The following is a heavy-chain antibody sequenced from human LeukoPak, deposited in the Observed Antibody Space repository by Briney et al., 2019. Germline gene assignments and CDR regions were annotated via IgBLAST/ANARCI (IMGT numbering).Heavy chain of an antibody. V-gene: IGHV5-51*01. J-gene: IGHJ4*02. CDR2: IYPSDSDT. CDR1: GYTFATYC. D-gene: IGHD2-2*01. Sequence: GESLKISCKGFGYTFATYCIGWVRQMPGKGPEWVGTIYPSDSDTRYSPSFQGHVTISADKSITTAYLQWSSLKASDSAMYYCTRTPRLVAHAFYFDQWGRGTLVTVSS. CDR3: TRTPRLVAHAFYFDQ.